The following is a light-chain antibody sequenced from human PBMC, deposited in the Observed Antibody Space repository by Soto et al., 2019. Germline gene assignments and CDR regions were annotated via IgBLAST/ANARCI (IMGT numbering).Light chain of an antibody. J-gene: IGKJ2*01. CDR2: AAS. V-gene: IGKV3-15*01. CDR1: QSVGNN. CDR3: QQYDSWPYT. Sequence: ETVMTQSPATLSVSPGEGATLSCRASQSVGNNLAWHQQKPGQPPSLLIYAASTRATGIPARFSGSGSGTEFTLTISSLQSEDLAIYYCQQYDSWPYTFGQGTMLDIK.